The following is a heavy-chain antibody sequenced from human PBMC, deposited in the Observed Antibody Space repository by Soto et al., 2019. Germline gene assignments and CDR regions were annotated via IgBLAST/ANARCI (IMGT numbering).Heavy chain of an antibody. CDR2: IYHSGTT. Sequence: SETLSLTCTVSGGSIRSYYWSWIRQPPGKGLEWIGYIYHSGTTNYNPSLKSRVTISVETSKSQSSLKLSSVTAADTAVYYCAGGDYYHSSGYYFYYYTMDVWGQGTTVTVSS. V-gene: IGHV4-59*08. CDR1: GGSIRSYY. J-gene: IGHJ6*02. D-gene: IGHD3-22*01. CDR3: AGGDYYHSSGYYFYYYTMDV.